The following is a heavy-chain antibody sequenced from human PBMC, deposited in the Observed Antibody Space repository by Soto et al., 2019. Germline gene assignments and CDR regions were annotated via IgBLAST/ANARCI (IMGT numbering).Heavy chain of an antibody. V-gene: IGHV5-51*01. CDR3: ARPNAYSRSWYNYYGMDV. J-gene: IGHJ6*02. Sequence: PGESLKISCKGSGYSFDSFWSGWVRQMPGKGLEWMGLIYPGDSETRYSPSFQGQVTISADKSTNTAYLQWSSLKASDTAMYYCARPNAYSRSWYNYYGMDVWGQGTTVTVSS. D-gene: IGHD6-13*01. CDR1: GYSFDSFW. CDR2: IYPGDSET.